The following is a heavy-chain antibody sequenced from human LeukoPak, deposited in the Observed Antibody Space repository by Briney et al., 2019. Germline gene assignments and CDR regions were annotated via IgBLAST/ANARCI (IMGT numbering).Heavy chain of an antibody. Sequence: PGGSLRLSCAASGFTFSSYSMNWVRQAPGKGLEWVSSISSSSSYIYYADSVKGRFTISRDNAKNSLYLQMNSLRAEDTAVYYCARDFKAAAAFYYFDYWGQGTLVTVSS. CDR3: ARDFKAAAAFYYFDY. D-gene: IGHD6-13*01. CDR2: ISSSSSYI. V-gene: IGHV3-21*01. CDR1: GFTFSSYS. J-gene: IGHJ4*02.